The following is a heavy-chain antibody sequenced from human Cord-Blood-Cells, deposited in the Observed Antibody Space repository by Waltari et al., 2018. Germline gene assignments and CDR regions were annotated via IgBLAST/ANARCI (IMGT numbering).Heavy chain of an antibody. Sequence: QLQLQQWGAGLLKPSETLSLTCAVYGGSFSGYYWSWIRSPPGKGLEWIGEINHSGSTNYNPSLKSRVTISVDTSKNQFSLKLSSVTAADTAVYYCASGVVVVPAATSRSWYFDLWGRGTLVIVSS. V-gene: IGHV4-34*01. J-gene: IGHJ2*01. CDR3: ASGVVVVPAATSRSWYFDL. CDR2: INHSGST. D-gene: IGHD2-2*01. CDR1: GGSFSGYY.